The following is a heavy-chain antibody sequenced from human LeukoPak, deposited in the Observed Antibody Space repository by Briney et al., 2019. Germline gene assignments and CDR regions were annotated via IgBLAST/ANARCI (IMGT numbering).Heavy chain of an antibody. CDR3: ARLRRDYYGSGSYYYYMDV. D-gene: IGHD3-10*01. J-gene: IGHJ6*03. CDR2: INHSGST. Sequence: SETLSLTCAVYGGSFSGYYWSWIRQPPGKGLEWIGEINHSGSTNYNPSLKSRVTISVDTSKNQFSLKLSSVTAADTAVYYCARLRRDYYGSGSYYYYMDVWGKRTTVTVSS. CDR1: GGSFSGYY. V-gene: IGHV4-34*01.